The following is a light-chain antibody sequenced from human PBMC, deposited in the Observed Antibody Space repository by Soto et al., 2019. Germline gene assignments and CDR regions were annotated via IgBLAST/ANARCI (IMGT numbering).Light chain of an antibody. V-gene: IGKV3-20*01. CDR2: GAS. Sequence: EVVMTQSPATLSVSPGEGATLSCRASQGIGDTLVWYQQHPGQAPRLLIYGASSRATGIPDRFSGSGSGTDFTLTISRLEPEDFAVYYCQQYDSSPWTFGQGTKVDIK. J-gene: IGKJ1*01. CDR1: QGIGDT. CDR3: QQYDSSPWT.